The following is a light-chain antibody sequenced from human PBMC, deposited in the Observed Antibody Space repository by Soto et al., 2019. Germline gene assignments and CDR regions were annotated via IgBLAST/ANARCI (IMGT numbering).Light chain of an antibody. V-gene: IGKV2-30*02. CDR1: QSLVHSDGNTY. Sequence: DVVVTQSPLSLPVTLGQAASISCRSSQSLVHSDGNTYLSWFHQRTGQSPRRLIYKVSNRDSGVPDRFSGSGSGIDFTLKISRVEAEDVGVYYCMQGSHWPPITFGQGTRLEIK. CDR2: KVS. J-gene: IGKJ5*01. CDR3: MQGSHWPPIT.